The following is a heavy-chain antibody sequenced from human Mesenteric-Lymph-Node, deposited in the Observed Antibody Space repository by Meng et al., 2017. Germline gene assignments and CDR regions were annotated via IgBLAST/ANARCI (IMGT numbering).Heavy chain of an antibody. J-gene: IGHJ4*02. D-gene: IGHD3-22*01. V-gene: IGHV1-69*05. CDR3: ARVQVSGKYYYDSSAQVG. CDR1: GYTFTSYG. CDR2: IIPIFGTA. Sequence: SVKVSYKASGYTFTSYGISWVRQAPGQGLEWMGGIIPIFGTANYAQKFQGRVTITRDTSASTAYMELSSLRSEDTAVYYCARVQVSGKYYYDSSAQVGWGQGNLVNVSS.